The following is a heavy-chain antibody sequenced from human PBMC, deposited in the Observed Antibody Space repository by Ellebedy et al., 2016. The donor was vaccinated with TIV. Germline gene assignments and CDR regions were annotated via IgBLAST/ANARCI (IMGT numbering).Heavy chain of an antibody. CDR3: ARGYVVRGVMGIYGMDV. J-gene: IGHJ6*02. Sequence: GGSLRLSCAASGFTVSSNYMSWARQAPGKGLEWVSVIYSGGSIYYADSVKGRFTISRDNSKNTLYLQMNSLRAEDTAVYYCARGYVVRGVMGIYGMDVWGQGTTVTVSS. D-gene: IGHD3-10*01. CDR1: GFTVSSNY. CDR2: IYSGGSI. V-gene: IGHV3-53*01.